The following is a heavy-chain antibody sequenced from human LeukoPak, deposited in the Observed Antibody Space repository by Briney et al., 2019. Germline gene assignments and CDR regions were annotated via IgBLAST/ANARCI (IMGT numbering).Heavy chain of an antibody. Sequence: GRSLRLSCAASGFTFSSYAMHWVRQAPGKGLEWVAVISYDGSNKYYADSVKGRFTISRDSSKNTLYLQMNSLRAEDTAVYYCARDRGYSGSYADYWGQGTLVTVSS. D-gene: IGHD1-26*01. CDR1: GFTFSSYA. J-gene: IGHJ4*02. V-gene: IGHV3-30-3*01. CDR3: ARDRGYSGSYADY. CDR2: ISYDGSNK.